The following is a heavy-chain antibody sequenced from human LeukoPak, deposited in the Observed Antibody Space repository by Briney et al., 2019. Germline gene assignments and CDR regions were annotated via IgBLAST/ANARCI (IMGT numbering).Heavy chain of an antibody. Sequence: QSGGSLRLSCAASGFTFSSYAMSWVRQAPGKGLEWVSAISGSGGSTYYADSVKGRFTISRDNSKNTLYLQMNSLRVEDTAVYYCAKDAGQYSSSWYYGYWGQGTLVTVSS. CDR1: GFTFSSYA. CDR2: ISGSGGST. D-gene: IGHD6-13*01. CDR3: AKDAGQYSSSWYYGY. J-gene: IGHJ4*02. V-gene: IGHV3-23*01.